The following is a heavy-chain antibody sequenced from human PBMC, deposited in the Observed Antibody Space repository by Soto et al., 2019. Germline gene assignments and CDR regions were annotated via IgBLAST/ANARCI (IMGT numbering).Heavy chain of an antibody. CDR2: MNPNSGNT. CDR1: GYTFTSYD. J-gene: IGHJ6*02. V-gene: IGHV1-8*01. CDR3: PGWPDEYYYYGMDV. Sequence: QVQLVQSGAEVKKPGASVKVSCKASGYTFTSYDINWVRQATGQGLEWMGWMNPNSGNTGYAQKFQGRVTRTRNTSIRTAYMELSSLRAEDTAVYYCPGWPDEYYYYGMDVWGQGTTVTVSS.